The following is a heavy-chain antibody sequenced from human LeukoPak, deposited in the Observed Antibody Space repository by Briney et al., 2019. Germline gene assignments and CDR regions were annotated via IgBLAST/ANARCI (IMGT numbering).Heavy chain of an antibody. CDR1: GGTFSSYA. J-gene: IGHJ3*02. Sequence: AVKVSCKASGGTFSSYAISWVRQAPGQGLEWMGGIIPIFGTANYAQKFQGRVTITTDESTSAAYMELCSLRSEDTAVYYCAARSGSLNDAFDIWGQGTMVTVSS. CDR2: IIPIFGTA. V-gene: IGHV1-69*05. D-gene: IGHD3-10*01. CDR3: AARSGSLNDAFDI.